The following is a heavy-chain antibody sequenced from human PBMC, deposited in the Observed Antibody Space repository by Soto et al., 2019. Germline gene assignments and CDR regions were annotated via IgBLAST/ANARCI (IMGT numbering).Heavy chain of an antibody. CDR1: GYSFTSYD. Sequence: QVQLVQSGAEVKKPGASVKVSCKASGYSFTSYDSNWVRQATGQGLEWMGWMNPNSGNTGYAQKFQARVTMTRNTSISTAYMELSSLRSAVTAVYYCARVSMGSSSEDFQHWGQGTLVTVSS. CDR2: MNPNSGNT. CDR3: ARVSMGSSSEDFQH. D-gene: IGHD6-6*01. J-gene: IGHJ1*01. V-gene: IGHV1-8*01.